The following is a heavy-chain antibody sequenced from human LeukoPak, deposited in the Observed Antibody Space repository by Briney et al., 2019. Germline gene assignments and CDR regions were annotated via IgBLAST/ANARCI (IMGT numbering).Heavy chain of an antibody. D-gene: IGHD6-19*01. CDR2: ISYDGSNK. CDR1: GVTFSSYA. V-gene: IGHV3-30-3*01. CDR3: ARDFYSIAVAGYFDL. J-gene: IGHJ2*01. Sequence: GRSLRLSCAASGVTFSSYAMHWVRQAPGKGLEWGADISYDGSNKYYADSVKGRFTISRDNSNNTLYLQMNSLRAEDTAVYYCARDFYSIAVAGYFDLWGRGTLVTVSS.